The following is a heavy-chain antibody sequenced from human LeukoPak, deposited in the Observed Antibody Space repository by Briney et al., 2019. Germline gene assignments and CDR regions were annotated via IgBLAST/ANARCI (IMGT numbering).Heavy chain of an antibody. D-gene: IGHD6-19*01. CDR3: ARGEAVNLLHY. CDR2: IYYSGST. J-gene: IGHJ4*02. CDR1: GGSISSGDYY. V-gene: IGHV4-30-4*08. Sequence: SQTLSLTXTVSGGSISSGDYYWSCIRQPPGKGLEWIGYIYYSGSTYYNPSLKSRVTISVDTSKNQFSLKLSSVTAADTAVSYCARGEAVNLLHYWGQGTLVTVSS.